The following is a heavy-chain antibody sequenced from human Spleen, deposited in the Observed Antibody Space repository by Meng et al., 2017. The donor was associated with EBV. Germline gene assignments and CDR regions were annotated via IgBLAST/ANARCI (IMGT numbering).Heavy chain of an antibody. CDR1: GFSLNTYS. V-gene: IGHV3-21*01. CDR2: ISSSSSYI. J-gene: IGHJ4*02. D-gene: IGHD3-16*01. Sequence: VRLVGLGGALSKPGGSLSLPCAASGFSLNTYSRNWVRQAPGKGLEWVSSISSSSSYISYADSVRGRITISRDNAKNSLYLQMNSLRVEDTAVYYCSRDVGGGPRIDCWGQGTLVTVSS. CDR3: SRDVGGGPRIDC.